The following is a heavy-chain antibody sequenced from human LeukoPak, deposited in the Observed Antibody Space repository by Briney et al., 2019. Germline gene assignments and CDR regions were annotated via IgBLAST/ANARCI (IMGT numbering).Heavy chain of an antibody. V-gene: IGHV3-30-3*01. Sequence: GGSLRLSFAASGVTFSSYAMHWVRQAPGKGLEWVAVISYDGSNKYYADSVKGRFTISRDNSKNPLYLQMNSLRAEDTAVYYCARERIAAAAPCYYYGMDVWGQGTTVTVSS. D-gene: IGHD6-13*01. CDR1: GVTFSSYA. J-gene: IGHJ6*02. CDR3: ARERIAAAAPCYYYGMDV. CDR2: ISYDGSNK.